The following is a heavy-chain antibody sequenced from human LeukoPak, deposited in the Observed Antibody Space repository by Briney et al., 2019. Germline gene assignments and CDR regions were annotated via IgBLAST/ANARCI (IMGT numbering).Heavy chain of an antibody. V-gene: IGHV4-34*01. CDR2: INHSGST. CDR3: ARVVVAHFDY. Sequence: SETLSLTCAVYGGSFSGYYWSWIRQPPGKGLEWIGEINHSGSTNYNPSLKSRVTISVDTSKNQFSLKPSSVTAADTAVYYCARVVVAHFDYWGQGTLVTVSS. J-gene: IGHJ4*02. D-gene: IGHD3-22*01. CDR1: GGSFSGYY.